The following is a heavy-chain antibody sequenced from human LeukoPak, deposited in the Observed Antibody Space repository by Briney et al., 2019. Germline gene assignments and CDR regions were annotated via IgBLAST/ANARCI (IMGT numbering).Heavy chain of an antibody. CDR3: ARAPRYCSSTSCYTDWFDP. CDR1: GGTFSSYA. V-gene: IGHV1-69*05. Sequence: SVKVSCKASGGTFSSYAINWVRQAPGQGLEWMGRIIPIFGTANYAQKFQGRVTITTDESTSRAYMELSSLRSEDTAVYYCARAPRYCSSTSCYTDWFDPWGQRTLVTVSS. CDR2: IIPIFGTA. D-gene: IGHD2-2*02. J-gene: IGHJ5*02.